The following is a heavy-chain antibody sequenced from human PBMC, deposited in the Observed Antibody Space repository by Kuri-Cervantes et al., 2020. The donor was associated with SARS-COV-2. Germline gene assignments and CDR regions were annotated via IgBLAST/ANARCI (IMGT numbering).Heavy chain of an antibody. CDR3: ARDFSTSPSYYFYYLDV. J-gene: IGHJ6*03. Sequence: GGSLRLSCAASGFTFSSYAMSWVRQAPGKGLEWVSAISGSGGSTYYADSVKGRFTISRDNSKNTLYLQMNSLRAEDTAVYYCARDFSTSPSYYFYYLDVWGKGTTVTVSS. CDR2: ISGSGGST. V-gene: IGHV3-23*01. D-gene: IGHD2-2*01. CDR1: GFTFSSYA.